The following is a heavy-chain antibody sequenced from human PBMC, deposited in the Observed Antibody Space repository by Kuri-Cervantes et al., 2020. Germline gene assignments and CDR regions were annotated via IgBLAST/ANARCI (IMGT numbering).Heavy chain of an antibody. J-gene: IGHJ4*02. CDR3: ARDLVDSNYDFGY. D-gene: IGHD4-11*01. CDR1: GYTFTDYY. V-gene: IGHV1-2*02. CDR2: INSKSGGT. Sequence: ASVKVSCKTSGYTFTDYYMHWVRQAPGQGLEWVGWINSKSGGTNYAQNFQGRVTMTRDTSISTAYMELSSLRSEDTAVYYCARDLVDSNYDFGYWGQGTLVTVSS.